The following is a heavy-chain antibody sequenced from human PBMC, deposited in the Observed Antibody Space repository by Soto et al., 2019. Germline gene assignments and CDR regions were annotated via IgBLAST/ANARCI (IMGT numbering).Heavy chain of an antibody. V-gene: IGHV4-34*01. CDR2: INHSGST. CDR3: ARGGPQGDIVVVPAATRVLYYFDY. Sequence: SETLSLTCAVYGGSFSGYYWSWIRQPPGKGLEWIGEINHSGSTNYNPSLKSRVNISVDTSKNQFSLKLSSVTAADTSVYYCARGGPQGDIVVVPAATRVLYYFDYWGQGTLVTVSS. D-gene: IGHD2-2*01. J-gene: IGHJ4*02. CDR1: GGSFSGYY.